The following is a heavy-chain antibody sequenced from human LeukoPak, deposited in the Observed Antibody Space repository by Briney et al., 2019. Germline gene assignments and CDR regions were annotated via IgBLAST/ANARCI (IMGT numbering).Heavy chain of an antibody. J-gene: IGHJ4*02. V-gene: IGHV1-69*13. CDR1: GGTFSSYA. CDR2: IIPIFGTA. CDR3: ARGSLLEIVGAIDY. Sequence: GASVEVSCKASGGTFSSYAISWVRQAPGQGLEWMGGIIPIFGTANYAQKFQGRVTITADESTSTAYMELSSLRSEDTAVYYCARGSLLEIVGAIDYWGQGTLVTASS. D-gene: IGHD1-26*01.